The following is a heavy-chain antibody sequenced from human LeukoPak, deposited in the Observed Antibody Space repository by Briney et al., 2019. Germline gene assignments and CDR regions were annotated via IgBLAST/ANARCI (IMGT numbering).Heavy chain of an antibody. CDR2: MNPNSGNT. J-gene: IGHJ4*02. CDR1: VYTFTSYD. Sequence: ASVKVSCKSSVYTFTSYDINCVRQATGQGLEWMGWMNPNSGNTGYTQKFQGRVTMTRHTSISTAYMELSSLRSEDTAVYYCARGGRSSPGGFDYWGQGNLVTVSS. CDR3: ARGGRSSPGGFDY. D-gene: IGHD6-13*01. V-gene: IGHV1-8*01.